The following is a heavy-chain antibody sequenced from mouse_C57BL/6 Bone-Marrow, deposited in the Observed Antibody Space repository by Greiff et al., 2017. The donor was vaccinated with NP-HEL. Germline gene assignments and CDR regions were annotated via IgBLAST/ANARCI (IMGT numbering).Heavy chain of an antibody. D-gene: IGHD1-1*01. Sequence: VQLQQPGAELVKPGASVKLSCKASGYTFTSYWMQWVKQRPGQGLEWIGEIDPSDSYTNYNQKFKGKATLTEDTSSSTAYMQLSSLTSEDSAVYYCASSITTVVATRFAYWGQGTLVTVSA. CDR3: ASSITTVVATRFAY. V-gene: IGHV1-50*01. J-gene: IGHJ3*01. CDR2: IDPSDSYT. CDR1: GYTFTSYW.